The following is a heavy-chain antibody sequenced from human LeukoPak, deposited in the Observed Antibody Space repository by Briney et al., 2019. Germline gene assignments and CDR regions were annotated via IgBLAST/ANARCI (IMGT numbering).Heavy chain of an antibody. CDR1: GGTFSSYA. CDR2: IILILGIA. CDR3: ASHSYRRYCSSTSCYTLYNWFDP. J-gene: IGHJ5*02. Sequence: ASVKVSCKASGGTFSSYAISWVRQAPGQGLEWMGRIILILGIANYAQKLQGRVTMTTDTSTSTAYMELRSLRSDDTAVYYCASHSYRRYCSSTSCYTLYNWFDPWGQGTLVTVSS. V-gene: IGHV1-69*04. D-gene: IGHD2-2*02.